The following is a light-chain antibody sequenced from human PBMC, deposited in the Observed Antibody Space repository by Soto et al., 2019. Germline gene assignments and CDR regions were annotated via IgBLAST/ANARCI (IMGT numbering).Light chain of an antibody. J-gene: IGLJ1*01. CDR2: SNN. CDR1: SSNIGSNP. CDR3: APWDDRLNAYV. V-gene: IGLV1-44*01. Sequence: QSVLTQPPSASGTPGQRVTISCSGSSSNIGSNPVNWYQQLPGTAPKLLIYSNNQRPSGVPDRFSGSKSGTSASLAISGFHSEDEADYYCAPWDDRLNAYVSGTGTKVPVL.